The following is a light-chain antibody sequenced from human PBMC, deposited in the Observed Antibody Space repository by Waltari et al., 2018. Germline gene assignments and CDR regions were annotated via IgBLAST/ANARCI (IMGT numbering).Light chain of an antibody. V-gene: IGLV3-1*01. J-gene: IGLJ3*02. CDR1: ILGYKY. CDR3: QALGTGAWV. CDR2: QDT. Sequence: SFELTQPPSVSMSPGQTASITCSRDILGYKYASWYHPKPSQSPPLVIYQDTKRPSGIPERFSGSKSGNAATLTISGTQAMDEADYYCQALGTGAWVFGGGTKLTVL.